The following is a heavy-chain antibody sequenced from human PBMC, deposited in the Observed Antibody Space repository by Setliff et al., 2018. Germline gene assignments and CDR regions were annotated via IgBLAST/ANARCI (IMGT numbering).Heavy chain of an antibody. V-gene: IGHV4-4*08. CDR2: IHISGST. J-gene: IGHJ5*02. CDR1: GGSISSYY. Sequence: SETLSLTCTVSGGSISSYYWSWIRQPPGKGLEWIGYIHISGSTNYNPSLRSRVTISVDSSKNQFSLKLSSVTAADTAVYYCARGAGWWDLWGQGTLVTVSS. CDR3: ARGAGWWDL.